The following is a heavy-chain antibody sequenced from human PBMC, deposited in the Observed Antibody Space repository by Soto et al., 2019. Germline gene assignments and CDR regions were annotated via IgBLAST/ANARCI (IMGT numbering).Heavy chain of an antibody. Sequence: GASVKVSCKASGGTFSSYTISWVRQAPGQGLEWMGRIIPILGIANYAQKFQGRVTITADKSTSTAYMELSSLRSEDTAVYYCARAADYDFLSGPPGPEIKYYYYGMDVWGQGTTVTVSS. J-gene: IGHJ6*02. CDR3: ARAADYDFLSGPPGPEIKYYYYGMDV. D-gene: IGHD3-3*01. CDR2: IIPILGIA. V-gene: IGHV1-69*02. CDR1: GGTFSSYT.